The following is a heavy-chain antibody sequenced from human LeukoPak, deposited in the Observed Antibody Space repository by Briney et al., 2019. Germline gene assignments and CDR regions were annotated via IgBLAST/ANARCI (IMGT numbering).Heavy chain of an antibody. D-gene: IGHD3-3*01. CDR3: ARLDWGTYYDFWSGYVVTNWFDP. J-gene: IGHJ5*02. CDR2: IYYSGST. CDR1: GGSISSYY. Sequence: SETLSLTCTVSGGSISSYYWSWIRQPPGKGLEWIGYIYYSGSTNYNPSLKSRVTISVDTSKNQFSLKLSSVTAADTAVYYCARLDWGTYYDFWSGYVVTNWFDPWGQGTLVTVSS. V-gene: IGHV4-59*01.